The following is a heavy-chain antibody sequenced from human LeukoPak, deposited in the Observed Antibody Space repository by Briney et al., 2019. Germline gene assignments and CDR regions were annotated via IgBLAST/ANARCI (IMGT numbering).Heavy chain of an antibody. CDR2: ISGSGDST. CDR1: GFTFSSYA. CDR3: AKGRSGVVVAALNY. D-gene: IGHD2-15*01. J-gene: IGHJ4*02. V-gene: IGHV3-23*01. Sequence: GGSLRLSCAAAGFTFSSYAMSWVRQAARNWLECVSTISGSGDSTYYADSVKGRFTISRDNSKNTLYLQMNSLRADDTAVYYCAKGRSGVVVAALNYWGQGTPVTVSS.